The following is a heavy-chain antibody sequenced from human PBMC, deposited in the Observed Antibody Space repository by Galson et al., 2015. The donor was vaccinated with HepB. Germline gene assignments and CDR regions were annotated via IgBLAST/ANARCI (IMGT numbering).Heavy chain of an antibody. J-gene: IGHJ6*02. Sequence: SVKVSCKASGYTFTSYGISWVRQAPGQGLEWMGWISAYNGNTNYAQKLQGRVTMTTDTSTSTAYMELRSLRSDDTAVYYCARVDLVGGADYYGMDVWGQGTTVTVSS. V-gene: IGHV1-18*01. CDR2: ISAYNGNT. CDR1: GYTFTSYG. CDR3: ARVDLVGGADYYGMDV. D-gene: IGHD5-12*01.